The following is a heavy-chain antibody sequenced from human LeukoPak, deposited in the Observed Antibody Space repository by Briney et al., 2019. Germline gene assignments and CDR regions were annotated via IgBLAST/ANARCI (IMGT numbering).Heavy chain of an antibody. CDR1: GFTFSSYW. CDR3: AKSSSSWRYFDY. J-gene: IGHJ4*02. D-gene: IGHD6-13*01. V-gene: IGHV3-7*03. Sequence: GGSLRLSCAASGFTFSSYWMSWVRQAPGKGLEWVANIKQDGSEKYYVDAVEGRFTISRDNAKNSLYLQMNSLRAEDTAVYYCAKSSSSWRYFDYWGQGTLVPVSS. CDR2: IKQDGSEK.